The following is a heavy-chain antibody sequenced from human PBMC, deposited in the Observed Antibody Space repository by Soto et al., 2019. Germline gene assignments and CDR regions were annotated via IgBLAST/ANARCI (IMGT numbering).Heavy chain of an antibody. J-gene: IGHJ4*02. Sequence: QLQLQESGPGLVKPSETLSLTCTVSGGSISSSSYYWGWIRQPPGKGLEWIGSIYYSGSTYYNPSLKSRVTISVDTSKNQFSLKLSSVTAADTAVYYCARLGGFTVTTTYYSDYWGQGTLVTVSS. D-gene: IGHD4-17*01. CDR3: ARLGGFTVTTTYYSDY. CDR2: IYYSGST. CDR1: GGSISSSSYY. V-gene: IGHV4-39*01.